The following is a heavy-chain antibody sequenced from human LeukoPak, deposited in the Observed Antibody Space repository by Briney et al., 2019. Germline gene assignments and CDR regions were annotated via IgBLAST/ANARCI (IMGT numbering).Heavy chain of an antibody. V-gene: IGHV3-48*01. CDR1: GFTFSSYS. Sequence: GGSLRLSCAASGFTFSSYSMNWVRQAPGKGLEWISYISSISITISYADSVKGRFTISRDNAKNSLYLQMNSLRAEDTAVYYCARMKDRDGDLYYFDYWGQGTLVTVSS. D-gene: IGHD4-17*01. CDR3: ARMKDRDGDLYYFDY. CDR2: ISSISITI. J-gene: IGHJ4*02.